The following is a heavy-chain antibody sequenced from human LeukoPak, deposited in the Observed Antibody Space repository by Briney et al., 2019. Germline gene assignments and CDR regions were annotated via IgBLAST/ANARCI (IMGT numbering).Heavy chain of an antibody. J-gene: IGHJ4*02. CDR3: ARDVRDILQWFYFDH. Sequence: GGSLRLSCEGSGFIFSNYEMNWVCQAPGKGREWISYINPSGTTAYYADSVKGRFTISRDNAQTSMYLQMNSLRAEDTALYYCARDVRDILQWFYFDHWGQGTLVSVSS. D-gene: IGHD3-10*01. V-gene: IGHV3-48*03. CDR2: INPSGTTA. CDR1: GFIFSNYE.